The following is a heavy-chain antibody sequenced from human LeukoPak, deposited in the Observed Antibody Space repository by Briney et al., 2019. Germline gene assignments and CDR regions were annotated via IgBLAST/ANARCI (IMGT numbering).Heavy chain of an antibody. Sequence: ASVKVSCKASGYTFTSYGISWVRQAPGQGLEWMGWISAYNGNTNYAQKLQGRVTMTTDTSTSTAYKELRSLRSDDTAVYYCAREGRLGSSWGGELYYYYGMDVWGQGTTVTVSS. CDR3: AREGRLGSSWGGELYYYYGMDV. V-gene: IGHV1-18*01. CDR2: ISAYNGNT. J-gene: IGHJ6*02. D-gene: IGHD6-13*01. CDR1: GYTFTSYG.